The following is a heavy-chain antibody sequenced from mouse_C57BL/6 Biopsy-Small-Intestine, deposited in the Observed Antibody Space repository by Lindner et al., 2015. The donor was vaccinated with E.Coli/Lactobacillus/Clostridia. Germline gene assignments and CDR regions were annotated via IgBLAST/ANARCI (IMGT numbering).Heavy chain of an antibody. Sequence: VQLQESGAELMKPGASVKLSCKATGYTFTGYWIEWVKQRPGHGLEWIGVINPGSGGTNYNEKFKGKATLTADKSSSTAYMQLSSLTSEDSAVCFCARRGPLLLDYWGQGTTLTVSS. CDR2: INPGSGGT. CDR1: GYTFTGYW. V-gene: IGHV1-54*01. J-gene: IGHJ2*01. CDR3: ARRGPLLLDY. D-gene: IGHD2-12*01.